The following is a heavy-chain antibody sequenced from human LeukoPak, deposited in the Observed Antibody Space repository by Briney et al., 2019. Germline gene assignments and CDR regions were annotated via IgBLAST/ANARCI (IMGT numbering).Heavy chain of an antibody. J-gene: IGHJ3*02. V-gene: IGHV3-23*01. D-gene: IGHD3-3*01. Sequence: GGSLRLSCAASGFTFSSYAMSWVRQAPGKGLEWVSAISGSGGSTYYADSVKGRFTISRDNSKNTLYLQMNSLRAEDTAVYYCAKVQPEDFWRVIGDAFDIWGQGTMVTVSS. CDR3: AKVQPEDFWRVIGDAFDI. CDR1: GFTFSSYA. CDR2: ISGSGGST.